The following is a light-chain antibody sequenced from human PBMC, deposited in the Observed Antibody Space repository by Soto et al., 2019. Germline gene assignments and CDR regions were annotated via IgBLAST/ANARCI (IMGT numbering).Light chain of an antibody. Sequence: EIVMTQSPATLSVSPGERATLSCRASQSVGSNLAWYQQKPGQTPRLLIDGASSRATGVPARFSGSGSGTEFTLTISSLQSEDFVVYYCQQYNNWPPLTFGGGTKVEI. CDR2: GAS. J-gene: IGKJ4*01. V-gene: IGKV3-15*01. CDR3: QQYNNWPPLT. CDR1: QSVGSN.